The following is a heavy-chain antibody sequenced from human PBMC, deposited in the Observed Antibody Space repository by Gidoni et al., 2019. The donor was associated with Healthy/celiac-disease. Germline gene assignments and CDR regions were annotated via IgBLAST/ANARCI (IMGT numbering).Heavy chain of an antibody. Sequence: EVQLVESGGGLVQPGRSLRLSCAASGFTFDDYAMHWVRQAPGKGLEWVSGISWNSGSIGYADSVKGRFTISRDNAKNSLYLQMNSLRAEDTALYYCAKDRVGATGFDYWGQGTLVTVSS. CDR1: GFTFDDYA. CDR3: AKDRVGATGFDY. CDR2: ISWNSGSI. V-gene: IGHV3-9*01. D-gene: IGHD1-26*01. J-gene: IGHJ4*02.